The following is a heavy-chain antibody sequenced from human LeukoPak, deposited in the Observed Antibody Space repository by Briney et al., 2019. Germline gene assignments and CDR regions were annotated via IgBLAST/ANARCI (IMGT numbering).Heavy chain of an antibody. J-gene: IGHJ4*02. Sequence: PSETLSLTCTVSGGSISSYYWSWIRQPPGKGLEWIGYIYYSGSTNYNPSLKSRVTISVDTSKNQFSLKLSSVTAADTAVYYCARECSRVAPDYWGQGTLVTVSS. D-gene: IGHD5/OR15-5a*01. CDR3: ARECSRVAPDY. CDR1: GGSISSYY. CDR2: IYYSGST. V-gene: IGHV4-59*01.